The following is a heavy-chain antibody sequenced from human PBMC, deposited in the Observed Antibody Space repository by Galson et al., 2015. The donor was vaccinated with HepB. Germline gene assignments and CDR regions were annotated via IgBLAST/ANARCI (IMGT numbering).Heavy chain of an antibody. J-gene: IGHJ4*02. V-gene: IGHV1-24*01. D-gene: IGHD3-3*01. Sequence: SVKVSCKVSGYTISEFSMHWVRQAPGKGVEWMGSFEPENGEAIYAQKFQGRVTMTADTSTDTAYMEVRSLTSEDTAMYYCVSIWRGAGDVDYWGQGTLLTGSS. CDR2: FEPENGEA. CDR1: GYTISEFS. CDR3: VSIWRGAGDVDY.